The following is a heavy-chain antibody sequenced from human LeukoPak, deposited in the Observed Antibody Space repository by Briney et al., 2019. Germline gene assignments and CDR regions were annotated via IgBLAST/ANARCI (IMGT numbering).Heavy chain of an antibody. CDR1: GFTFSSYW. CDR2: INSDGSST. D-gene: IGHD4/OR15-4a*01. CDR3: VRVSDYGSAD. Sequence: GGSLRLSCAASGFTFSSYWMHWVRQAPGKGLVWVSRINSDGSSTSYADSVKGRFTISRDNAKNSLYLQMNNLRAEDTAVYYCVRVSDYGSADWGQGTLVTVSS. V-gene: IGHV3-74*01. J-gene: IGHJ4*02.